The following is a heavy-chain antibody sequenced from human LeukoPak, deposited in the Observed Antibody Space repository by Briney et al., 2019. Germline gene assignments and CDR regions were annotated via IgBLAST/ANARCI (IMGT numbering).Heavy chain of an antibody. CDR2: ISSGGTYE. V-gene: IGHV3-30*01. CDR1: GFTFSNYA. J-gene: IGHJ4*02. Sequence: GKSLRLSCTASGFTFSNYAMHWVRQAPGKGLEWVSLISSGGTYEYYADSVKGRFTISRDNSKNTLYLQLNSLRAEDTAVYYCARDSTYYYDSGSSGPHYFDNWGQGTLVTVSS. D-gene: IGHD3-10*01. CDR3: ARDSTYYYDSGSSGPHYFDN.